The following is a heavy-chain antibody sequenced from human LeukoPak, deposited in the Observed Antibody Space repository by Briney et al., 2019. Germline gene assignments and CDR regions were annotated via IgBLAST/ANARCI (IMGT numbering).Heavy chain of an antibody. D-gene: IGHD1-1*01. J-gene: IGHJ4*02. CDR2: LSTNSRSL. Sequence: SGGSLRLSCAVSGFTLSNYDMNWVRQAPGKGLEWVSYLSTNSRSLYYANSVQGRFTISRDNAKNTLYLQMNSLRAEDTAVYYCARGVTTWVNGFDYWGQGTLVTVSS. CDR1: GFTLSNYD. CDR3: ARGVTTWVNGFDY. V-gene: IGHV3-48*04.